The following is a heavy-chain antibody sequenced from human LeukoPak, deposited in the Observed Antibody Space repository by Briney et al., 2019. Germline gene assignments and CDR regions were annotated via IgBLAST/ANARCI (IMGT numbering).Heavy chain of an antibody. V-gene: IGHV1-2*02. D-gene: IGHD6-13*01. CDR2: INPNSGGT. J-gene: IGHJ4*02. Sequence: ASVKVSCKASGYTFTGYYMHWVRQAPGQGLEWMGWINPNSGGTNYAQKFQGRVTMTRDTSISTAYMELSRLRSDDTAVYYCARVYSSSWYGGSWDYWGQGTLVTVSS. CDR3: ARVYSSSWYGGSWDY. CDR1: GYTFTGYY.